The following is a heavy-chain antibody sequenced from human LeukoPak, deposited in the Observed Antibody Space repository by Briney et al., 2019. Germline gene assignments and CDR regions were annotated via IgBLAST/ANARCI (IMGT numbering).Heavy chain of an antibody. J-gene: IGHJ6*02. V-gene: IGHV3-30*18. CDR3: AKVSASGGSPWEYYYYGMDV. CDR2: ISYDGSNK. Sequence: GGPLRLSCAASGFTFSSYGMHWVRQAPGKGLEWVAVISYDGSNKYYADSVKGRFTISRDNSKNTLYLQMNSLRAEDTAVYYCAKVSASGGSPWEYYYYGMDVWGQGTTVTVSS. CDR1: GFTFSSYG. D-gene: IGHD2-15*01.